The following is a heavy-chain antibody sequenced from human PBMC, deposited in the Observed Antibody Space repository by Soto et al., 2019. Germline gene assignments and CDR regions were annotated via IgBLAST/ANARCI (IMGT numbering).Heavy chain of an antibody. CDR3: ARGRGRIALGHSSSLDQ. CDR2: INPGSGGT. Sequence: RASVKVSCKASGYTFSDSYIHWVRQMPAQGLEWMGWINPGSGGTFYAQKFQGRATMTRDTSIDTAYMELRSLRSYDTAMYFCARGRGRIALGHSSSLDQWGQGTPVTVPS. V-gene: IGHV1-2*02. J-gene: IGHJ4*02. D-gene: IGHD6-6*01. CDR1: GYTFSDSY.